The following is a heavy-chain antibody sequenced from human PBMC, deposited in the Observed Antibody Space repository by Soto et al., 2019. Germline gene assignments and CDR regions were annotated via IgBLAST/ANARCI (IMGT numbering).Heavy chain of an antibody. CDR3: TRQELRYFDWYPTLGMDV. V-gene: IGHV3-73*01. CDR1: GFTFSGSA. D-gene: IGHD3-9*01. Sequence: GGSLRLSCAASGFTFSGSAMHWVRQASGKGLEWVGRIRSKANSYATAYAASVKGRFTISRDDSKNTAYLQMNSLKTEDTAVYYCTRQELRYFDWYPTLGMDVWGQGTTVTVSS. CDR2: IRSKANSYAT. J-gene: IGHJ6*02.